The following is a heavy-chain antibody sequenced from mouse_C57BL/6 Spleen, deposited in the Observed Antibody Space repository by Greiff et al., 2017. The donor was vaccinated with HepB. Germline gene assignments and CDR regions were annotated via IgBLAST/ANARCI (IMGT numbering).Heavy chain of an antibody. D-gene: IGHD2-1*01. V-gene: IGHV1-76*01. CDR2: IYPGSGNT. J-gene: IGHJ2*01. CDR3: ARTEIYYGNYGGDY. CDR1: GYTFTDYY. Sequence: QVHVKQSGAELVRPGASVKLSCKASGYTFTDYYINWVKQRPGQGLEWIARIYPGSGNTYYNEKFKGKATLTAEKSSSTAYMQLSSLTSEDSAVYFCARTEIYYGNYGGDYWGQGTTLTVSS.